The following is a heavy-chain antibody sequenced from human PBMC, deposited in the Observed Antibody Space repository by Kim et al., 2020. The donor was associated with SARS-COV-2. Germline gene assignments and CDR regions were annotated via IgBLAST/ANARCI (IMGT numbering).Heavy chain of an antibody. CDR1: GGSISPYY. D-gene: IGHD4-4*01. CDR3: ARRVTTEPAWYFDV. CDR2: INYSGST. V-gene: IGHV4-59*08. J-gene: IGHJ2*01. Sequence: SETLSLTCTVSGGSISPYYWNWIRQPPGKGLEWIGYINYSGSTNHNPSLKSRVSISVDTSKNQFSLKLSSVTAADTAVYLCARRVTTEPAWYFDVWGRGTLVTVSS.